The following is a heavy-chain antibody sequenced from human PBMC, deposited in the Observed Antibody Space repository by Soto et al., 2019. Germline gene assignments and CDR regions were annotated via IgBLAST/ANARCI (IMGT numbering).Heavy chain of an antibody. J-gene: IGHJ3*02. CDR2: ISYDGSNK. D-gene: IGHD5-12*01. Sequence: TGGSLRLSCAASGFTFSSYGMHWVRQAPGKGLEWVAVISYDGSNKYYADSVKGRFTISRDNSKNTLYLQMNSLRAEDTAVYYCAGGGLQLLAAFDIWGQGTMVTVSS. CDR3: AGGGLQLLAAFDI. V-gene: IGHV3-30*03. CDR1: GFTFSSYG.